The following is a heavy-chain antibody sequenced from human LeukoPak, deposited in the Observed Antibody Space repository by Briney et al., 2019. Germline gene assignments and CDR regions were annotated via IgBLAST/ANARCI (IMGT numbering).Heavy chain of an antibody. D-gene: IGHD4-23*01. CDR3: ARVGYYGGNSYYFDY. Sequence: PSETLSLTCTVSGDSIRSYYWSWIRQPPGKGLEWIGYIYYSGSTNYNPSLKSRVTISVDTSKNQFSLKPSSVTAADTAVYYCARVGYYGGNSYYFDYWGQGTLVTVSS. CDR1: GDSIRSYY. V-gene: IGHV4-59*01. CDR2: IYYSGST. J-gene: IGHJ4*02.